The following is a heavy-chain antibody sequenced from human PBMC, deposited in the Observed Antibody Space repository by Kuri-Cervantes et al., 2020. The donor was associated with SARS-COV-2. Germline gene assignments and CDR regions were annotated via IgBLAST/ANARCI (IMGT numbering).Heavy chain of an antibody. V-gene: IGHV1-69*06. J-gene: IGHJ4*02. CDR2: IIPIFGTA. D-gene: IGHD4-17*01. CDR1: GGTFSSYA. Sequence: SVKVSCKASGGTFSSYAISWVRQAPGQGLEWMGGIIPIFGTANYAQKFQGRVMITADKSTSTAYMELSSLRSEDTAVYYCAKDLAYGDYAGDYWGQGTLVTVSS. CDR3: AKDLAYGDYAGDY.